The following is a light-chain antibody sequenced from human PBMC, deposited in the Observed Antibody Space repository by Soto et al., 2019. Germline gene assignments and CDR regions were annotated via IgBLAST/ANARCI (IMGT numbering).Light chain of an antibody. CDR2: DVS. V-gene: IGLV2-8*01. Sequence: QSVLTQPPSASGSPGQSVTISCTGTPSDVGGYNSVSWYQQYPGKAPKLMIYDVSKRPSGVPDRFSGSKSGNKASLTISGLQAEDEADYYCCSYTSSTTPLFGGGTKLTVL. J-gene: IGLJ2*01. CDR3: CSYTSSTTPL. CDR1: PSDVGGYNS.